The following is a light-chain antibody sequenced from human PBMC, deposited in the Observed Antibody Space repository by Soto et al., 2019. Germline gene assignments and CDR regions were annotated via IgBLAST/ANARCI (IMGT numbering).Light chain of an antibody. Sequence: IQMSQSPSSLAAFVGDSVTITCRASQNINKYLNWYQQKPGKAPKLLISATSSLHSGVPSRFSGSGSGTDFTLTISTLQAEDFGSYYCQQYNNWPPWTFGQGTKVDIK. CDR2: ATS. CDR3: QQYNNWPPWT. CDR1: QNINKY. V-gene: IGKV1-39*01. J-gene: IGKJ1*01.